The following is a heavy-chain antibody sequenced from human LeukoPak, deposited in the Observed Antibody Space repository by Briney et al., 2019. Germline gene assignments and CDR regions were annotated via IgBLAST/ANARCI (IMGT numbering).Heavy chain of an antibody. CDR1: GGSISSYY. J-gene: IGHJ3*02. D-gene: IGHD3-3*01. CDR3: AGVLRSNDAFDI. CDR2: IYYSGST. V-gene: IGHV4-59*08. Sequence: SETLSLTCTVSGGSISSYYWSWLRQPPGKGLEWIGYIYYSGSTNYNPSLKSRVTISVDTSKNQFSLKLSSVTAADTAVYYCAGVLRSNDAFDIWGQGTMVTVSS.